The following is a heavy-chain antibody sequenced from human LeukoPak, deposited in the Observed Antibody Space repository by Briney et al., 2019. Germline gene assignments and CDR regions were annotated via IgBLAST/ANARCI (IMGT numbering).Heavy chain of an antibody. D-gene: IGHD5-18*01. CDR2: ISGSGGST. V-gene: IGHV3-23*01. J-gene: IGHJ4*02. CDR3: AKFPNPGYSYGDYFDY. CDR1: GFTFSSYA. Sequence: GGSLRLSCAASGFTFSSYAMSWVRPAPGEGLEWVSDISGSGGSTYYADSVKGRFTISRDNSKNTLYLQMNSLRAEDTAVYYCAKFPNPGYSYGDYFDYWGQGTLVTVSS.